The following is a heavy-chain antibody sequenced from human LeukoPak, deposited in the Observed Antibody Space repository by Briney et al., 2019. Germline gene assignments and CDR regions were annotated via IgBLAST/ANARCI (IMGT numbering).Heavy chain of an antibody. CDR2: ISYDGTNK. D-gene: IGHD3-16*02. J-gene: IGHJ1*01. Sequence: GGSLRLSCAASGFTFSSYAMHWVRQAPGKGLEWVAVISYDGTNKYYADSVKGRFTISRDNSKNTLYLQMNSLRAEDTAVYYCAKGRWYFQHWGQGTLVTVSS. CDR3: AKGRWYFQH. V-gene: IGHV3-30-3*02. CDR1: GFTFSSYA.